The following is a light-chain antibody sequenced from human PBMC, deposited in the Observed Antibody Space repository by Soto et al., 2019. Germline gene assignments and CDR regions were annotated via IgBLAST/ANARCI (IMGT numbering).Light chain of an antibody. CDR1: QSISSW. V-gene: IGKV1-5*01. Sequence: DIQLTQSPSFLSASVGDRVTITCRASQSISSWLAWYQQKPGKAPKLLIYDASSLESGVPSRFSGSGSGTEFTLTITSLQPDDFATYYCQQYNSYPWMFGQGTKVDIK. CDR2: DAS. J-gene: IGKJ1*01. CDR3: QQYNSYPWM.